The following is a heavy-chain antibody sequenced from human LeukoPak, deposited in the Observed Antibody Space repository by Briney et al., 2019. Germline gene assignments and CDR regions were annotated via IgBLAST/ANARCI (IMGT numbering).Heavy chain of an antibody. V-gene: IGHV3-9*01. CDR3: ASYNPYY. Sequence: GGSLRLSCAASGFTFDDYAMHWVRQAPGKGLEWVSGISWNSGSIGYADSVKGRFTISRDNSKKTIYLQMNSLRAEDTAVYYCASYNPYYWGQGTLVTVSS. J-gene: IGHJ4*02. D-gene: IGHD1-1*01. CDR1: GFTFDDYA. CDR2: ISWNSGSI.